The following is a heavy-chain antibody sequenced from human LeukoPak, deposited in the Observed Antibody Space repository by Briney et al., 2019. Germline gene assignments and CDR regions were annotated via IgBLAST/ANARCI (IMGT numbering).Heavy chain of an antibody. V-gene: IGHV3-53*01. J-gene: IGHJ1*01. CDR1: GFTVSSNY. D-gene: IGHD1-26*01. CDR2: IYSGGST. CDR3: ARDQRVGATRYFQH. Sequence: PGGSLRLSCAASGFTVSSNYMSWVRQASGKGLEWVSVIYSGGSTYYADSVKGRFTISRDNSKNTLYLQMNSLRAEDTAVYYCARDQRVGATRYFQHWGQGTLVTVSS.